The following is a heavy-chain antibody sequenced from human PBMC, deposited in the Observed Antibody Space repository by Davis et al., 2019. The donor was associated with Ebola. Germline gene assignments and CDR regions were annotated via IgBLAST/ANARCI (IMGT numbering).Heavy chain of an antibody. D-gene: IGHD4-17*01. V-gene: IGHV4-59*01. CDR1: GGSINNYF. Sequence: MPGGSLRLSCTVSGGSINNYFWSWIRQPPGKGLECIGNIHYLGNTNYNPSLKSRVTMSIDTSKNQFSLKLSSVTAADTAVYYCARGNYGDYIVLYYYNMDVWGQGTTVTVSS. CDR2: IHYLGNT. J-gene: IGHJ6*02. CDR3: ARGNYGDYIVLYYYNMDV.